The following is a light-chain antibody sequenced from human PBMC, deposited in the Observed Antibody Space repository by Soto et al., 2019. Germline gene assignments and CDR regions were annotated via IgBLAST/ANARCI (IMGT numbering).Light chain of an antibody. Sequence: DIQVTQSPSSVSASVGDRVTITCRASQDINNWLAWYQQKPGKAPNLLIYTTSNLQSGLPSRFSGSGSGTDFSLTISSLQPEDFATYYCQQDNSFPLTFGGGTKVEIK. CDR2: TTS. J-gene: IGKJ4*01. CDR3: QQDNSFPLT. CDR1: QDINNW. V-gene: IGKV1D-12*01.